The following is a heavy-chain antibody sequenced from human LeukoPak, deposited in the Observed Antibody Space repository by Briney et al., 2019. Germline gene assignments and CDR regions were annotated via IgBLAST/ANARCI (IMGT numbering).Heavy chain of an antibody. J-gene: IGHJ5*02. V-gene: IGHV4-59*01. Sequence: SETLSLTCTVPGGSISSYYWSWIRQPPGKGLEWIGYIYYSGSTNYNPSLKSRVTISVDTSKNQFSLKLSSVTAADTAVYYCAREGASGSYFWFDPWGQGTLVTVSS. D-gene: IGHD3-10*01. CDR3: AREGASGSYFWFDP. CDR1: GGSISSYY. CDR2: IYYSGST.